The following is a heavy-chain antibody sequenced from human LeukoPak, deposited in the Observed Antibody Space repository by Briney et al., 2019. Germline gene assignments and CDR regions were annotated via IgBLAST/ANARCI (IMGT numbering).Heavy chain of an antibody. D-gene: IGHD4-17*01. CDR3: ARDRGVTTTDY. Sequence: GGSLRLSCAASGFTFSSYSMNWVRQAPGKGLEWVSSISSSSSYIYYADSAKGRFTISRDNAKNSLYLQMNSLRAEDTAVYYCARDRGVTTTDYWGQGTLVTVSS. CDR1: GFTFSSYS. CDR2: ISSSSSYI. J-gene: IGHJ4*02. V-gene: IGHV3-21*01.